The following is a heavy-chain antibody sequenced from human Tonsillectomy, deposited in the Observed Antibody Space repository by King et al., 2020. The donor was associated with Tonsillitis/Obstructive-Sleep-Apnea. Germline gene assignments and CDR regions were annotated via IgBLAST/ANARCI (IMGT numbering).Heavy chain of an antibody. Sequence: VQLQESGPGLVKPSETLSLTCTVSGGSISSYYWSGIRQPPGKGLEWIGYIYYSGSTNYNPSLKSRVTISVDTSKNQFSLKLSSVTAADTAVYYCARLSCGGDCYLGYFDYWGQGTLVTVSS. D-gene: IGHD2-21*01. CDR3: ARLSCGGDCYLGYFDY. V-gene: IGHV4-59*08. J-gene: IGHJ4*02. CDR1: GGSISSYY. CDR2: IYYSGST.